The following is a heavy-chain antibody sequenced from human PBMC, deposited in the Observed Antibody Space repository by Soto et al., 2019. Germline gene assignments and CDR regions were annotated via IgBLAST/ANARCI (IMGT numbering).Heavy chain of an antibody. Sequence: GASVKVSCKASGGTFSSYAISWVRQAPGQGLEWMGGIIPIFGTANYAQKFQGRVTITADESTSTAYMELSSLRSEDTAVYYCARSGDYYDSSRTDYWGQGTLVTVSS. CDR1: GGTFSSYA. CDR3: ARSGDYYDSSRTDY. D-gene: IGHD3-22*01. CDR2: IIPIFGTA. V-gene: IGHV1-69*13. J-gene: IGHJ4*02.